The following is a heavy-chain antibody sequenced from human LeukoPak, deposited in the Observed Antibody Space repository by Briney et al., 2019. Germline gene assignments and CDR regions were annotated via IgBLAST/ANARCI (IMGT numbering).Heavy chain of an antibody. Sequence: PSQNLSLNCAVSGGSISSGGYSRRWIRQPPGRGLEWIGYIYHSGSTYYNPSLKSRVTISVDRSKNQFSLKLSSVTAADTAVYYCARARDGYNYDYWGQGTLVTVSS. CDR1: GGSISSGGYS. D-gene: IGHD5-24*01. J-gene: IGHJ4*02. CDR3: ARARDGYNYDY. CDR2: IYHSGST. V-gene: IGHV4-30-2*01.